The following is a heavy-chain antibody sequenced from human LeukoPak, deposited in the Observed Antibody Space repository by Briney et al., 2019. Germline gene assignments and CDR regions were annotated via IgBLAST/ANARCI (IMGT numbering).Heavy chain of an antibody. CDR3: AREWNGYDYVGEDY. CDR1: GFTFSGYS. V-gene: IGHV3-7*01. J-gene: IGHJ4*02. CDR2: IKQDGSEK. D-gene: IGHD5-12*01. Sequence: GGSLRLSCAASGFTFSGYSMNWVRQAPGKGLEWVANIKQDGSEKYYADSVKGRFTISRDNAKNSLYLQMNSLRAEDTAVYNCAREWNGYDYVGEDYWGQGTLVTVSS.